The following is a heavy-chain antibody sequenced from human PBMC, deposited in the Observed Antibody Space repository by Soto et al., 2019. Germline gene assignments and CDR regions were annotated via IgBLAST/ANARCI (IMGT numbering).Heavy chain of an antibody. V-gene: IGHV4-34*01. J-gene: IGHJ4*02. CDR2: INHSGIP. D-gene: IGHD6-25*01. Sequence: QVQLQQWGVGLLKPSETLSLTCAVYGRSFSGYQWIWIRQPPGKGLEWIGEINHSGIPNYNSSLESRVTISIDTSKNQFSLKLSSVTAADTAVYYCARGWRAAFDYWGQGTLVTVSS. CDR1: GRSFSGYQ. CDR3: ARGWRAAFDY.